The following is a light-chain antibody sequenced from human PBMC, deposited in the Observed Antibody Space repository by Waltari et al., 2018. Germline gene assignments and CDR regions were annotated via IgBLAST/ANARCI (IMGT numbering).Light chain of an antibody. CDR3: SSYTSSSTLEV. J-gene: IGLJ1*01. Sequence: QSALTQPASVSGSPGQSITISCTGTSSDGGGYNYVSWYQQPPGKAPKLSIYEVSNRPSGVSNRFSGSKSGNTASLTISGLQAEDEADYYCSSYTSSSTLEVFGTGTKVTVL. CDR1: SSDGGGYNY. CDR2: EVS. V-gene: IGLV2-14*01.